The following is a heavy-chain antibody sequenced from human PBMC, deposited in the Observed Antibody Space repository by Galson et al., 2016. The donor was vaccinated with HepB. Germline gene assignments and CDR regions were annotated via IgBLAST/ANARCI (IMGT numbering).Heavy chain of an antibody. V-gene: IGHV4-30-4*01. D-gene: IGHD3-22*01. CDR2: IYYSGST. CDR1: GGSINSGDYY. Sequence: PLSLTCTVSGGSINSGDYYWSWIRQPPGKGLEWIGYIYYSGSTYYSPSLKSRVTISVDTSKNQFSLKLSSVTAADTAVYYCVRVTETFYDSSGAIAQEFGPWGQGYLVTVSS. CDR3: VRVTETFYDSSGAIAQEFGP. J-gene: IGHJ5*02.